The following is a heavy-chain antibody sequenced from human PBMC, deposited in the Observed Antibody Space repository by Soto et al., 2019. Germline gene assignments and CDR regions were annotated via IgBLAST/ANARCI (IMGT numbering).Heavy chain of an antibody. V-gene: IGHV3-23*01. Sequence: GGSLRLSCAASGFTFSSYAMSWVRQAPGKGLEWVSAISGSGGSTYYADSVKGRFTISRDNSKNTLYLQMNSLRAEDTAVYYCAIGSRYSSGWYYFDYWGQGTLVTVSS. D-gene: IGHD6-19*01. CDR2: ISGSGGST. CDR1: GFTFSSYA. CDR3: AIGSRYSSGWYYFDY. J-gene: IGHJ4*02.